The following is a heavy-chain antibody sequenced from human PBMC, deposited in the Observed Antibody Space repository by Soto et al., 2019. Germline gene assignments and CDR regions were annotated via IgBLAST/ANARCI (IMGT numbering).Heavy chain of an antibody. D-gene: IGHD2-21*01. CDR2: MNPNSGNT. Sequence: ASVKVSCKASGYTFTSYDINWVRQATGQGLEWMGWMNPNSGNTGYAQKFQGRVTMTRNTSISTAYMELSSLRSEDTAMYYCAKVPLRPYYFDYWGPGTPVTVSS. CDR3: AKVPLRPYYFDY. J-gene: IGHJ4*02. V-gene: IGHV1-8*01. CDR1: GYTFTSYD.